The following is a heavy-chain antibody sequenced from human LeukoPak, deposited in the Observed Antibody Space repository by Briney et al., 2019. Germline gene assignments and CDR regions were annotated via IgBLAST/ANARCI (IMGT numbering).Heavy chain of an antibody. CDR1: GFTFSSYA. CDR3: VKDPYSSSSGGPYGMDV. Sequence: PGGSLRLSCAASGFTFSSYAMSWVRQAPGKGLEWVSSISASGGYTYYADSVKGRFTISRDNSKNTLYLQMNSLRAEDTAIYYCVKDPYSSSSGGPYGMDVWGQGTTVTVSS. CDR2: ISASGGYT. J-gene: IGHJ6*02. V-gene: IGHV3-23*01. D-gene: IGHD6-6*01.